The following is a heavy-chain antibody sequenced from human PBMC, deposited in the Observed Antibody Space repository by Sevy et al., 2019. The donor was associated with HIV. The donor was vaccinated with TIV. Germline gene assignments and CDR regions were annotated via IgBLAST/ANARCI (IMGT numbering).Heavy chain of an antibody. D-gene: IGHD6-13*01. V-gene: IGHV3-7*01. Sequence: GGSLRLSCAASGFTLNSYWMSWVRQAPGKGLEWVANINQDGSVKYYVDSVKGRFTISGDNARNSLYLRMNGLRAEDTALYYCVRAIAAAGSFWGQGTLVTVSS. CDR3: VRAIAAAGSF. CDR2: INQDGSVK. CDR1: GFTLNSYW. J-gene: IGHJ4*02.